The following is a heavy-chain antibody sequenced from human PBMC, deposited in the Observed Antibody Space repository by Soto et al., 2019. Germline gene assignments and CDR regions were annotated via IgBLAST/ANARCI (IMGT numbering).Heavy chain of an antibody. CDR2: IYWDDSK. V-gene: IGHV2-5*02. Sequence: QITLKASGPTLVRPTQTLTLTCAFSGFSLSTSGVGVGWIRQPPGKALEWLAVIYWDDSKHYSPSLRSRLTITKETSKNQVVLTMTTMVPMDTGTYYCAHKGPEDWPLDYWGQGTLVTVSS. J-gene: IGHJ4*02. CDR3: AHKGPEDWPLDY. D-gene: IGHD3-9*01. CDR1: GFSLSTSGVG.